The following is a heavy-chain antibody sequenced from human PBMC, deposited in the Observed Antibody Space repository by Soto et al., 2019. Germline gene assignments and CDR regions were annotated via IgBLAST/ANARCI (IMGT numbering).Heavy chain of an antibody. CDR3: AREYYDGSGPWY. CDR2: ISAYNGNT. V-gene: IGHV1-18*01. J-gene: IGHJ4*02. D-gene: IGHD3-10*01. Sequence: QVQLVQSGAEVKKPGASVKVSCKASGYTFTSYGISWVRQAPGQGLEWMGWISAYNGNTNYAQKPQGRVTMTTETAASTAYMELRRLGSDGTAVFYCAREYYDGSGPWYWCQRTLVTVSS. CDR1: GYTFTSYG.